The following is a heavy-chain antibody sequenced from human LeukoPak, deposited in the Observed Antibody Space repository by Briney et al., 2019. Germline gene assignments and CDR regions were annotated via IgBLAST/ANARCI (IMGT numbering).Heavy chain of an antibody. V-gene: IGHV4-4*07. D-gene: IGHD5-24*01. CDR1: GDSISTYY. CDR3: ARDKGSERWLQFDY. CDR2: LYTTGST. J-gene: IGHJ4*02. Sequence: PSETLSLTCTVSGDSISTYYWSWIRQPAGKGLEWIGRLYTTGSTNYNPSLKSRVTMSVDTSKNQFSLRLSSVTAADTAVYYCARDKGSERWLQFDYWGQGTLVTVSS.